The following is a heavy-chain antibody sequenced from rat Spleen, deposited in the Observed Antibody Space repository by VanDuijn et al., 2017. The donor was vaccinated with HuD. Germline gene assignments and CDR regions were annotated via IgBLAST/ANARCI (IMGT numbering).Heavy chain of an antibody. Sequence: EVQLVETGGGLVQPGRSMSLSCATSGFIFSNYYMVWVRQAPTKGLEWVASISTGGGNTYYRDSVKGRFTISRDNAKNTQYLEMDSLRSEDTATYYCARGYVMDAWGQGASVTVSS. J-gene: IGHJ4*01. CDR1: GFIFSNYY. V-gene: IGHV5-25*01. CDR2: ISTGGGNT. CDR3: ARGYVMDA.